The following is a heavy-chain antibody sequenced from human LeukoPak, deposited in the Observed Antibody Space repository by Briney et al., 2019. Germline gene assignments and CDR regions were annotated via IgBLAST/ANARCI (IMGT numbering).Heavy chain of an antibody. J-gene: IGHJ4*02. Sequence: GASVKVSCKASGYTFTSYGISWVRQAPGQGLEWMGWISAHNGNTNYAQKLQGRVTMTTDTSTSTAYMELRSLRSDDMAVYYCARVQYYDFWSGYYDNWGQGTLVTVSS. V-gene: IGHV1-18*03. CDR1: GYTFTSYG. CDR2: ISAHNGNT. CDR3: ARVQYYDFWSGYYDN. D-gene: IGHD3-3*01.